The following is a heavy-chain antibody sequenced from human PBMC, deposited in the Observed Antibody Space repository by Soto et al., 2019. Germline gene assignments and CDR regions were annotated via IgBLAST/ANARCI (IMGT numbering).Heavy chain of an antibody. CDR1: GFTFSNYG. Sequence: PGGSLRLSCAASGFTFSNYGMHWVRQAPGKGLEWVAVIRYDGSNKYYADSVKGRFTISRDNSKDTLYLRMNSLRAEDTAVYYCAREFASLLDPWGQGTRVTVSS. V-gene: IGHV3-33*01. J-gene: IGHJ5*02. CDR2: IRYDGSNK. CDR3: AREFASLLDP.